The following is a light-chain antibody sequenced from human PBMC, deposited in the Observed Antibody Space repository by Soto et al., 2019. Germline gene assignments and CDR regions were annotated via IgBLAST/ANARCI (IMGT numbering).Light chain of an antibody. CDR2: KAS. CDR3: LQDYNYPHT. CDR1: QSISSW. J-gene: IGKJ3*01. Sequence: DIQMTQSPSTLSASVGDRVTITCRASQSISSWLAWYQQKPGKAPKLLIYKASSLESGVPSRFSGSGSGTEFTLTISSLQPDDFATYYCLQDYNYPHTFGPGTKVDIK. V-gene: IGKV1-5*03.